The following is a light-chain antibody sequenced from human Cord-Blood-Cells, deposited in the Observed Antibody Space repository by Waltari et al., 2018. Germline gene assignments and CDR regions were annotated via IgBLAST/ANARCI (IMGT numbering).Light chain of an antibody. J-gene: IGLJ2*01. CDR2: EGS. CDR3: CSYAGSSTFDVV. Sequence: QSALTQPASVSGSPGQSITLPCTGTSSDVGGYNLVSWYQQHPGKAPKLMIYEGSNRPSGVSNRFAGSKSGNTASLTISGLQAEDEADYYCCSYAGSSTFDVVCGGGTKLTVL. CDR1: SSDVGGYNL. V-gene: IGLV2-23*03.